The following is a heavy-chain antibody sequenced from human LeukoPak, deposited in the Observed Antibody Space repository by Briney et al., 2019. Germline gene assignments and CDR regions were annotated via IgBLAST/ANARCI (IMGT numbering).Heavy chain of an antibody. J-gene: IGHJ3*02. CDR2: ISSSSSYI. CDR1: GFTFSSYS. D-gene: IGHD3-22*01. V-gene: IGHV3-21*01. CDR3: ARQATYYYDSSGYYNHDAFDI. Sequence: GGSLRLSCAASGFTFSSYSMNWVRQAPGKGLEWVSSISSSSSYIYYADSVKGRFTISRDNAKNSLYLQMNSLRAEDTAVYYCARQATYYYDSSGYYNHDAFDIWGQGTMVTVSS.